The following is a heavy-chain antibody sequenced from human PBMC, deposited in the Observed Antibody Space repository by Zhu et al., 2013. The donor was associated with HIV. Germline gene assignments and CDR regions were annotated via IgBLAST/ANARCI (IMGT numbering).Heavy chain of an antibody. Sequence: QVQLVQSGAEVKKPGASVKVSCKASGYTFVSYRISWVRQAPGQGLEWMGWISPYNGNTNYAQKLQGRVTMTTDTSTNTAYMDLRSLRSDDTAMYYCARENGQAAGGHYYSFYGMDVWGQGTTVTVSS. V-gene: IGHV1-18*01. CDR2: ISPYNGNT. CDR3: ARENGQAAGGHYYSFYGMDV. CDR1: GYTFVSYR. D-gene: IGHD6-13*01. J-gene: IGHJ6*02.